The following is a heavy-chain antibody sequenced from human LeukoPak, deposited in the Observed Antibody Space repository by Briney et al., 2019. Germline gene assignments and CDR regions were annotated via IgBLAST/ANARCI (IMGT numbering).Heavy chain of an antibody. D-gene: IGHD2-15*01. J-gene: IGHJ4*02. CDR2: IRYDGSNK. CDR3: AKDRGSGFGFLQDY. CDR1: GFTFSSYG. Sequence: PGGSLRLSCAASGFTFSSYGMHWVRQAPGKGLEWVAFIRYDGSNKYYADSVKGRFTISRDNSKNTLYLQMNSLRAEDTAVYYCAKDRGSGFGFLQDYWGQGTLVTVSS. V-gene: IGHV3-30*02.